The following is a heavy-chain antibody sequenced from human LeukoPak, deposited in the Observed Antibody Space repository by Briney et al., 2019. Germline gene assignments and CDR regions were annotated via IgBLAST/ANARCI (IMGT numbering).Heavy chain of an antibody. CDR3: VREEDGVIDDAFDI. CDR2: MHNSGST. V-gene: IGHV4-59*01. J-gene: IGHJ3*02. Sequence: SETLSLTCTVSGGSISHYYWSWIRQPPGKGLEWIAYMHNSGSTSSNPSPRSRVTLSLDTFNNRFSLNLISVTTADTAVYYCVREEDGVIDDAFDIWGQGIMVTVSS. D-gene: IGHD2-21*01. CDR1: GGSISHYY.